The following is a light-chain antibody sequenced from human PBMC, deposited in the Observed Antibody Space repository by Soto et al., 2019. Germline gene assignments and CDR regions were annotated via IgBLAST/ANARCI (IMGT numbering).Light chain of an antibody. V-gene: IGKV1-27*01. CDR3: QKYDRAPFT. CDR1: QDIRNY. CDR2: DAS. J-gene: IGKJ3*01. Sequence: DIQMTQSPSSLSVSVGDKVTITCRASQDIRNYLAWYQQKPGKVPDVLIYDASTLQSGVPSRFSGSGSGTDFTLTINCLQPEDIATYYCQKYDRAPFTFGQGTKLDFK.